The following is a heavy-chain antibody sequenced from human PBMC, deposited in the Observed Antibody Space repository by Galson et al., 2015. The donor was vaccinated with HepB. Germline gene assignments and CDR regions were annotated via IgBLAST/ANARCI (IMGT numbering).Heavy chain of an antibody. CDR1: GFTFSSYA. V-gene: IGHV3-23*01. J-gene: IGHJ6*02. CDR2: ISGSGGST. Sequence: SLRLSCAASGFTFSSYAMSWVRQAPGKGLEWVSAISGSGGSTYYADSVKGRFTISRDNSKNTLYLQMNSLRAEDTAVYYCASGGGSYANPYYYYYGMDVWGQGTTVTVSS. CDR3: ASGGGSYANPYYYYYGMDV. D-gene: IGHD1-26*01.